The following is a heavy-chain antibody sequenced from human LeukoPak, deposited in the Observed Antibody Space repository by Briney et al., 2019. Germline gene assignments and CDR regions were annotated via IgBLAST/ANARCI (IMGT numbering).Heavy chain of an antibody. V-gene: IGHV1-69*13. CDR1: GGTFSSYA. D-gene: IGHD5/OR15-5a*01. CDR2: IIPIFGTA. Sequence: ASVKVSCKASGGTFSSYAISWVRQAPGQGLEWMGGIIPIFGTANYALKFQGRVTITADESTSTAYMELSSLRSEDTAVYYCARVGLSYWYFDLWGHGTLVTVSS. CDR3: ARVGLSYWYFDL. J-gene: IGHJ2*01.